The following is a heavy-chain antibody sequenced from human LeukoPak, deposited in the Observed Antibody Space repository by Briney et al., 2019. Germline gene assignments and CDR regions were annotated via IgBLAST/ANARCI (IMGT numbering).Heavy chain of an antibody. J-gene: IGHJ4*02. V-gene: IGHV3-30*03. CDR1: GFTFSSYG. CDR2: ISYDGSNK. D-gene: IGHD5-18*01. Sequence: PGGSLRLSCAASGFTFSSYGMHWVRQAPGKGLEWVAVISYDGSNKYYADSVKGRFTISRDNSKNTLYLQMNSLRAEDTAVYYCASPRGIQLWLPFDYWGQGTLVTVSS. CDR3: ASPRGIQLWLPFDY.